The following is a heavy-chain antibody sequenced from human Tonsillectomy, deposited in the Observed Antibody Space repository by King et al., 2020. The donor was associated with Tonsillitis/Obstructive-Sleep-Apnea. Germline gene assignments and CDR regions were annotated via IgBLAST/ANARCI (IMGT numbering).Heavy chain of an antibody. V-gene: IGHV1-69*01. D-gene: IGHD2-2*01. J-gene: IGHJ1*01. CDR3: ARKEGYCSSTSYLGFFQH. Sequence: QLVQSGAEVKKPGSSVKVSCKASGGTFSSYAISWVRQAPGQGLEWMGGIIPIFGTANYAQKFQGRVTITADESTSTAYMELSSLRSEDTAVYYCARKEGYCSSTSYLGFFQHWGQGTLVTVSS. CDR1: GGTFSSYA. CDR2: IIPIFGTA.